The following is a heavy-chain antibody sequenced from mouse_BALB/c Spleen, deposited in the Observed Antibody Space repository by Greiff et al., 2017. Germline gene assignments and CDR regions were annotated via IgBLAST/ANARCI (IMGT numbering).Heavy chain of an antibody. J-gene: IGHJ3*01. CDR3: ARGYGSRFAY. D-gene: IGHD2-10*02. CDR2: ISNYYGDA. CDR1: GYTFTDYA. Sequence: QVQLQQSGAELVRPGVSVKLSCTGSGYTFTDYAMHWVKQSHAKSLEWIGVISNYYGDASYNQKFKGKATMTVDKSSSTAYMELARLTSEDSAIYYGARGYGSRFAYWGQGTLVTVSA. V-gene: IGHV1S137*01.